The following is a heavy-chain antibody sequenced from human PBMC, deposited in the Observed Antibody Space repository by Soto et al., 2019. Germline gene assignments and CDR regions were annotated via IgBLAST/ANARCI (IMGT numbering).Heavy chain of an antibody. D-gene: IGHD6-13*01. Sequence: GGSLRLSCAASGFTFSNYGMHWVRQAPGKGLEWVAVIWYDGNTKYYTDSAKGRFTISRDNSKDTLYLQMNSLRAEDTAVYYCASQRYSNEWHNFESWGPGTLVTVSS. CDR3: ASQRYSNEWHNFES. CDR1: GFTFSNYG. CDR2: IWYDGNTK. V-gene: IGHV3-33*01. J-gene: IGHJ4*02.